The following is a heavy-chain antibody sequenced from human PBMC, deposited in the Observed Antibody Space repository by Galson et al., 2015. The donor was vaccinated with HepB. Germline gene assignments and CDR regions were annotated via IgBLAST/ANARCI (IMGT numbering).Heavy chain of an antibody. CDR2: INPSGGST. D-gene: IGHD3-3*01. CDR3: ARDYHRGRYDFWSGQGMENNI. V-gene: IGHV1-46*01. CDR1: GYTFTSYY. Sequence: SVKVSCKASGYTFTSYYMHWGRQAPGQGLEWMGIINPSGGSTSYAQKFQGRVTMTRDTSTSTVYMELSSLRSEDTAVYYCARDYHRGRYDFWSGQGMENNIWGQGPLVTVSS. J-gene: IGHJ4*02.